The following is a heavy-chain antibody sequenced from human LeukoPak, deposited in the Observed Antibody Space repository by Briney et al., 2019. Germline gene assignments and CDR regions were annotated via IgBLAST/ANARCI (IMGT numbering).Heavy chain of an antibody. V-gene: IGHV3-21*01. J-gene: IGHJ4*02. CDR1: GFTFRSYW. CDR3: AREEHGSGRPFDY. D-gene: IGHD3-10*01. Sequence: GGSLRLSCAASGFTFRSYWMHWVRQAPGKGLEWVSSISSSSSYIYYADSVKGRFTISRDNAKSSLYLQMNSLRAEDTAVYYCAREEHGSGRPFDYWGQGTLVTVSS. CDR2: ISSSSSYI.